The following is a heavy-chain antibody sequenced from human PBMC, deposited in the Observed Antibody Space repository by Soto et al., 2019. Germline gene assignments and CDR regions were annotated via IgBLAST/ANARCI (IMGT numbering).Heavy chain of an antibody. V-gene: IGHV3-53*01. CDR2: LYPDGRA. CDR1: GFSVSSNY. CDR3: TRPYFNSSGPYFDY. D-gene: IGHD3-22*01. Sequence: GSLRLSCAASGFSVSSNYLTWVRQAPGKGLKWVSVLYPDGRAFYADSVKGRFTISTDNAKNSLYLRMNSLRVADTAVYYCTRPYFNSSGPYFDYWGQGTLVTVSS. J-gene: IGHJ4*02.